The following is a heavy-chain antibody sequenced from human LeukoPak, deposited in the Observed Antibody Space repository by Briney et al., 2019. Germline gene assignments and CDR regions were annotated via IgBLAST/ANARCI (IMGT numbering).Heavy chain of an antibody. V-gene: IGHV3-30*02. Sequence: PGGSLRLSCAASGFTFSSYGMHWVRQAPGKGLEWVAFIRYDGSDKFYADSVKGRFTISRDNSKNTLYLQMNSLRPEDTAVYYCARDIVAPAASGRHFDYWGQGTLITVSS. CDR1: GFTFSSYG. CDR2: IRYDGSDK. D-gene: IGHD2-2*01. J-gene: IGHJ4*02. CDR3: ARDIVAPAASGRHFDY.